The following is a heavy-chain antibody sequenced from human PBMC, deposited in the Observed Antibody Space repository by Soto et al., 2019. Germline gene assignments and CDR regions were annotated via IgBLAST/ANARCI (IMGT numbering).Heavy chain of an antibody. CDR2: ISYSGSS. Sequence: SETLSLTCSVSGGSISSYYWSWIRQPPGKGLEWIWFISYSGSSSYNPSLKSRVNISVDTSKNQFSLKLSYVIAADTAVYYCARGKTYGATYRIRFDTWGRGTLVT. CDR1: GGSISSYY. V-gene: IGHV4-59*01. J-gene: IGHJ5*02. D-gene: IGHD3-10*01. CDR3: ARGKTYGATYRIRFDT.